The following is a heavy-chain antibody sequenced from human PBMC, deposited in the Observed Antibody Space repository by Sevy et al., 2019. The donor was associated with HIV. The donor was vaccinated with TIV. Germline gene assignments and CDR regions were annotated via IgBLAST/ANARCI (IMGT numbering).Heavy chain of an antibody. CDR2: IRQDGSEK. Sequence: GGSLRLSCAASGFTFSTYWMSWVRQAPGKGLEWVANIRQDGSEKYYVDSVKGRFTISKDNAKNSLYLKMNSLRAEDTAVYYCARDVTTAIFGVLRDYGMDVWGQGTTVTVSS. CDR3: ARDVTTAIFGVLRDYGMDV. CDR1: GFTFSTYW. V-gene: IGHV3-7*01. D-gene: IGHD3-3*01. J-gene: IGHJ6*02.